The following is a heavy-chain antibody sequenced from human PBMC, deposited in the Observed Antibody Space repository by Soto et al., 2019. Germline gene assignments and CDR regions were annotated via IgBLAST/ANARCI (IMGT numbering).Heavy chain of an antibody. Sequence: GSLRLSCAASGFTFSTYYIHWFRHSPGKWLEWVAVISYDGSNKYYADSVKGRFTISRDNSKNTLYLQMNSLRTEDTAVYYCAKLRDGYNIKAFDYWGQGTLVTVSS. V-gene: IGHV3-30*18. CDR3: AKLRDGYNIKAFDY. J-gene: IGHJ4*02. CDR2: ISYDGSNK. CDR1: GFTFSTYY. D-gene: IGHD5-12*01.